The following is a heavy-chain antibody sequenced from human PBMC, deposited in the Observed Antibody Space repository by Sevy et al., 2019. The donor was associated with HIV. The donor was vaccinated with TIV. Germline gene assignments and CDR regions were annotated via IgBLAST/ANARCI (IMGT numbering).Heavy chain of an antibody. D-gene: IGHD6-13*01. CDR2: IYTSGST. J-gene: IGHJ3*02. Sequence: SETLSLTCTVSGGSISSGSYYWSWIRQPAGKGLEWIGRIYTSGSTYYNPSLKSRVTISVDTSKNQFSLKLSPVTAADTAVYYCARASRIAAAGFYSGDAFDIWGQGTMVTVSS. CDR1: GGSISSGSYY. CDR3: ARASRIAAAGFYSGDAFDI. V-gene: IGHV4-61*02.